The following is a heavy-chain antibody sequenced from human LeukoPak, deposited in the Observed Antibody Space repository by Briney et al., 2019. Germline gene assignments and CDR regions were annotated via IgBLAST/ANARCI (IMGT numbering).Heavy chain of an antibody. CDR1: GFNVSSNY. CDR2: IYSGGST. CDR3: ASSGYYDSSIFDY. V-gene: IGHV3-53*04. D-gene: IGHD3-22*01. Sequence: GGSLRLSCGASGFNVSSNYMSWARQAPGKGLEWVSVIYSGGSTYYADSVKGRFTISRHNSKNTLYLQMNSLRPEGTAVYYCASSGYYDSSIFDYWGQGTLVTVSS. J-gene: IGHJ4*02.